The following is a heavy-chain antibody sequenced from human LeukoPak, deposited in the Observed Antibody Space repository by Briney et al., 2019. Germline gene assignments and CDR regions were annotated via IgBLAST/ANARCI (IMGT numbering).Heavy chain of an antibody. CDR3: ARAGYCSGGSCYPWRWFDP. CDR1: GGSISSYY. D-gene: IGHD2-15*01. Sequence: SETLSLTCTVSGGSISSYYWSWIRQPPGKGLEWIGYIYYSGSTNYNPSLKSRVTISVDTSKSQFSLKLSSVTAADTAVYYCARAGYCSGGSCYPWRWFDPWGQGTLVTVSS. J-gene: IGHJ5*02. V-gene: IGHV4-59*01. CDR2: IYYSGST.